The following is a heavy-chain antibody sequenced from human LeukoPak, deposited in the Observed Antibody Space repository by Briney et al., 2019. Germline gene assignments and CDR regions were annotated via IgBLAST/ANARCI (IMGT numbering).Heavy chain of an antibody. J-gene: IGHJ4*02. CDR3: ARGPPRITMIVVALSSRYYYFDY. V-gene: IGHV4-39*07. CDR1: GGSISSSSYY. CDR2: INHSGST. Sequence: PSETLSLTCTVSGGSISSSSYYWSWIRQPPGKGLEWIGEINHSGSTNYNPSLKSRVTISVDTSKNQFSLKLSSVTAADTAVYYCARGPPRITMIVVALSSRYYYFDYWGQGTLVTVSS. D-gene: IGHD3-22*01.